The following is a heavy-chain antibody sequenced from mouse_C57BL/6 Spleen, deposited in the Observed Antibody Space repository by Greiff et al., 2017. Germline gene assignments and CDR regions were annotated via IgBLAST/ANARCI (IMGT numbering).Heavy chain of an antibody. Sequence: VQLQQPGAELVKPGASVKLSCKASGYTFTSYWMHWVKQRPGQGLEWIGMIHPNSGSTNYNEKFKSKATLTVDKSSSTAYMQLSSLTSEDSAVYYCARGDSNYSWFAYWGQGTLVTVSA. V-gene: IGHV1-64*01. J-gene: IGHJ3*01. CDR2: IHPNSGST. CDR3: ARGDSNYSWFAY. CDR1: GYTFTSYW. D-gene: IGHD2-5*01.